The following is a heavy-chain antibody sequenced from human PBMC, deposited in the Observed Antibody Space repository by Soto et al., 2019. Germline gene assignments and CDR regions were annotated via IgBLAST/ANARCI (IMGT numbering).Heavy chain of an antibody. D-gene: IGHD2-15*01. J-gene: IGHJ6*02. Sequence: SQTLSLTCVISGDSVSSNGACWNWIRQSPSRGLQWLGRIYYRSKWFHDYAASVESRMAINPDTSRNQSSLQLNYVTPEDTAVYYCARVHCSAGTCLDGLDFWGQGTTVTVSS. CDR2: IYYRSKWFH. CDR1: GDSVSSNGAC. CDR3: ARVHCSAGTCLDGLDF. V-gene: IGHV6-1*01.